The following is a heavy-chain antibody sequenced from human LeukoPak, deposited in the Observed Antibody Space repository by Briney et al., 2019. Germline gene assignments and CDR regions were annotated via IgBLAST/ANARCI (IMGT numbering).Heavy chain of an antibody. CDR2: ISSSSSYT. D-gene: IGHD2-2*01. CDR1: GFTFSSYG. V-gene: IGHV3-21*05. CDR3: ARRPDIVVVPAATLDP. Sequence: GGSLRLSCAASGFTFSSYGMHWVRQAPGKGLEWVSYISSSSSYTNYADSVKGRFTISRDNAKNSLYLQMNSLRAEDTAVYYCARRPDIVVVPAATLDPWGQGTLVTVSS. J-gene: IGHJ5*02.